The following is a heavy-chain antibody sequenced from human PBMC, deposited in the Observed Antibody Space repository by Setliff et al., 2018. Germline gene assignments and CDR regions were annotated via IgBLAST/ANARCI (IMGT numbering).Heavy chain of an antibody. CDR2: IYYRGST. D-gene: IGHD3-22*01. Sequence: SETLSLTCTVSGGSISSYYWSWIRQPPGKGLEWIGYIYYRGSTNCNPSLKSRVTISVDTSKNQFSLKLSSVTAADTALYYCARVTLTYYYDSSGFLRGNENSNWFDPWGQGTLVTVSS. V-gene: IGHV4-59*08. CDR3: ARVTLTYYYDSSGFLRGNENSNWFDP. J-gene: IGHJ5*02. CDR1: GGSISSYY.